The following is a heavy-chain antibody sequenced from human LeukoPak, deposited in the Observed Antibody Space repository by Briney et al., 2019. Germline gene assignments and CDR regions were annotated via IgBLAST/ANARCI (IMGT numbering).Heavy chain of an antibody. Sequence: ASVKVPCKASGYTFTGYYMHWVRQAPGQGLEWMGWISAYNGNTNYAQKLQGRVTMTTDTSTSTAYMELRSLRSDDTAVYYCARDLRPSVVVPAADDAFDIWGQGTMVTVSS. CDR2: ISAYNGNT. D-gene: IGHD2-2*01. CDR3: ARDLRPSVVVPAADDAFDI. J-gene: IGHJ3*02. V-gene: IGHV1-18*04. CDR1: GYTFTGYY.